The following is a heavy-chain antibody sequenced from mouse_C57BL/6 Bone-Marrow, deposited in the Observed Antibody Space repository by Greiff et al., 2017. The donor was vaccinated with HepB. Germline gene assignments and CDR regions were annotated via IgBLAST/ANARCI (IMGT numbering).Heavy chain of an antibody. CDR2: ISDGGSYT. CDR1: GFTFSSYA. V-gene: IGHV5-4*01. D-gene: IGHD2-4*01. CDR3: ARDGRLRDYAMDY. J-gene: IGHJ4*01. Sequence: EVMLVESGGGLVKPEGSLKLSCAASGFTFSSYAMSWVRQTPEKRLEWVATISDGGSYTYYPDNVKGRFTISRDNAKNNLYLQMSHLKSEDTAMYYCARDGRLRDYAMDYWGQGTSVTVSS.